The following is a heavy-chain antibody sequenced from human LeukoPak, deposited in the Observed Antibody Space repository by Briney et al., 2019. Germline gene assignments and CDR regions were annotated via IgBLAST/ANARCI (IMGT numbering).Heavy chain of an antibody. CDR2: IYHSGST. D-gene: IGHD5-18*01. V-gene: IGHV4-38-2*02. Sequence: PSETLSLTCTVSGYSISSGYYWGWIRQPPGKGLEWIGSIYHSGSTYYNPSLKSRVTISVDTSKNQFSLKLSSVTAADTAVYYCAREEIQLWLLYYFDYWGQGTLVTVSS. CDR1: GYSISSGYY. J-gene: IGHJ4*02. CDR3: AREEIQLWLLYYFDY.